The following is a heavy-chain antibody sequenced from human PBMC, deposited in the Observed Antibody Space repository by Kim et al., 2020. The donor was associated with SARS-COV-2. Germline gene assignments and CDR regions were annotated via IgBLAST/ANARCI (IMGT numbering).Heavy chain of an antibody. CDR1: GFSFSDHN. J-gene: IGHJ3*01. V-gene: IGHV3-72*01. Sequence: GGSLRLSCVASGFSFSDHNMDWARQAPGKGLEWVGRIRRKTGYISTEYAASVKVTITGYNDEYTSYLHLQINGPKAEDVDDCFCTRGGFLHSYKVWGQ. D-gene: IGHD1-1*01. CDR2: IRRKTGYIST. CDR3: TRGGFLHSYKV.